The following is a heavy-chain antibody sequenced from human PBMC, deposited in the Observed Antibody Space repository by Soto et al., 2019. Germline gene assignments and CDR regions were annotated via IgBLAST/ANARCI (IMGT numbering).Heavy chain of an antibody. Sequence: QVQLVQSGAEVKGPGASVKVSCKTSGNTLTSFYIHWVRQAPGQGLEWMGRISPTTGGTNYAQRFQGRVTVTWDTSTNTAYMELNSLISDYTAVYYCPRPPGYINGWYYFEYLGQGTLVTVSS. D-gene: IGHD1-20*01. V-gene: IGHV1-2*02. CDR1: GNTLTSFY. CDR3: PRPPGYINGWYYFEY. CDR2: ISPTTGGT. J-gene: IGHJ4*02.